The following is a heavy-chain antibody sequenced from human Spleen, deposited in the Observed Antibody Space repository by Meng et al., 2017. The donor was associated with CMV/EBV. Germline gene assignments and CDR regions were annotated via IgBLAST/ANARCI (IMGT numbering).Heavy chain of an antibody. CDR1: EYTFTGYY. CDR2: INPNTGGT. V-gene: IGHV1-2*02. J-gene: IGHJ3*02. D-gene: IGHD3-10*01. CDR3: ATSRGLGAFDI. Sequence: ASVKVSCKASEYTFTGYYIHWVRQAPGQGLEWMGWINPNTGGTNYAQKFQGRVTMTRDTSITTAYMELSRLRSDDTAVYYCATSRGLGAFDIWGQGTMVTVSS.